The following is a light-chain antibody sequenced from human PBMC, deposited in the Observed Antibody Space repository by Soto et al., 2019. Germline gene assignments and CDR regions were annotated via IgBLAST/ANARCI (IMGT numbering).Light chain of an antibody. CDR2: GAS. J-gene: IGKJ1*01. CDR3: QQYGSSYQWK. Sequence: EIVLTQSPGTLSLSPGERATLSCRVSQSVSSRFLAWYQQKPGQAPRLLIYGASSRATGIPDRFSGSGSGKDFTLTIRRLEPEDFAVYYCQQYGSSYQWKFGQGTKVNI. V-gene: IGKV3-20*01. CDR1: QSVSSRF.